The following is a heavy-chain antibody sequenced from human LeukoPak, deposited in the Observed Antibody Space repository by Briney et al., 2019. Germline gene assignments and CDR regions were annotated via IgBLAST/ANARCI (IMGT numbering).Heavy chain of an antibody. CDR3: TRVGYIDEGIDY. Sequence: PGGPLRLSCVAPGYPFRRKWKTRDRQTPGKEQEREANIKQDGSKKSYVDSVKGRFTISRDNAKNSLYLQMNSLRAEDTAIYYCTRVGYIDEGIDYWGQGTLVTVSS. J-gene: IGHJ4*02. D-gene: IGHD5-24*01. CDR2: IKQDGSKK. CDR1: GYPFRRKW. V-gene: IGHV3-7*04.